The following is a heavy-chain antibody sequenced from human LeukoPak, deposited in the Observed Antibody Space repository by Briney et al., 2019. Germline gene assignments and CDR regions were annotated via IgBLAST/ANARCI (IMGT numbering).Heavy chain of an antibody. CDR2: IYYSGST. Sequence: SETLSLTCTVSGGSISSYYWSWIRQPPGKGLEWIGYIYYSGSTNYNPSLKSRVTISVDTSENQFSLKLSSVTAADTAVYYCARDSGLDAFDIWGQGTMVTVSS. D-gene: IGHD1-26*01. CDR1: GGSISSYY. V-gene: IGHV4-59*01. CDR3: ARDSGLDAFDI. J-gene: IGHJ3*02.